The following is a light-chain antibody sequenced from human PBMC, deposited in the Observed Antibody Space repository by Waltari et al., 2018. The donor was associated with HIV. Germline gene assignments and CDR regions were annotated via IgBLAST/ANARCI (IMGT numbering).Light chain of an antibody. CDR1: QSLLHGGGRTF. Sequence: VMPRTPLSMSVTSGKPAPISCTSSQSLLHGGGRTFLDWSLQKPGQPPQVLIHEVSDRISGVPDRFSGSGSGTDFTLTISRVEADDVGIYYCMQSLQVPITFGQGTRLEIK. J-gene: IGKJ5*01. CDR2: EVS. CDR3: MQSLQVPIT. V-gene: IGKV2D-29*01.